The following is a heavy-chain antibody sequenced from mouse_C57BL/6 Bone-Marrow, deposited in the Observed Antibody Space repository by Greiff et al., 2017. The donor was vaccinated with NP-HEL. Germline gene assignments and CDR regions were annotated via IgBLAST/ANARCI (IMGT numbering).Heavy chain of an antibody. D-gene: IGHD1-1*01. V-gene: IGHV5-12*01. CDR1: GFTFSDYY. Sequence: EVHLVESGGGLVQPGGSLKLSCAASGFTFSDYYMYWVRQTPEKRLEWVAYISNGGGSTYYPAPVKGRFTISRDNAKNTLYLQMSRLKSEDTAMYYCARQTIYYYGSSSYYAMDYWGQGTSVTVSS. CDR2: ISNGGGST. J-gene: IGHJ4*01. CDR3: ARQTIYYYGSSSYYAMDY.